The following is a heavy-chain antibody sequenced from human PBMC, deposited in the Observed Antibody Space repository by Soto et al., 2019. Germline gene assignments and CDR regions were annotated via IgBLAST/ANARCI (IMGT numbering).Heavy chain of an antibody. CDR2: IVGSGTGA. CDR3: AKGSGHSPLNWLET. J-gene: IGHJ5*02. CDR1: GFTFRSYA. V-gene: IGHV3-23*05. Sequence: GSLRLSCAASGFTFRSYAMSWVRQAPGKGLEWVSGIVGSGTGAYYADSVKGRFTISRVDSMNTVFLQLKNLRADDSAVYYCAKGSGHSPLNWLETWGQGTRVTVSS. D-gene: IGHD5-12*01.